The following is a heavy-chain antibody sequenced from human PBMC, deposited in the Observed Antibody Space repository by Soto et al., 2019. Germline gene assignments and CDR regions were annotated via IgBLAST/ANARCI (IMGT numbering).Heavy chain of an antibody. CDR1: GYSFTKYG. D-gene: IGHD2-2*01. Sequence: ASVKVSCKTSGYSFTKYGLHWVRQAPGQRLEWMGWINPGNGDTKYSQKFQGRVTITRDTSATTAYMELSSLRSEDSAVFYCARTDCSSTSCYNYYYYGMDVWGQGTLVTVSS. J-gene: IGHJ6*02. CDR3: ARTDCSSTSCYNYYYYGMDV. CDR2: INPGNGDT. V-gene: IGHV1-3*01.